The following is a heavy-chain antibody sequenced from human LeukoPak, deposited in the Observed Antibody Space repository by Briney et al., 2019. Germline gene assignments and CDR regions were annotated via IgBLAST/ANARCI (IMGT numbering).Heavy chain of an antibody. CDR3: ARVSVWFGELYVDY. CDR2: IYHSGST. V-gene: IGHV4-4*02. Sequence: GSLRLSCAASGFTVSSNYMSWVRQPPGKGLEWIGEIYHSGSTNYNPSLKSRVTISVDKSKNQFSLKLSSVTAADTAVHDCARVSVWFGELYVDYWGQGTLATVSS. J-gene: IGHJ4*02. CDR1: GFTVSSNY. D-gene: IGHD3-10*01.